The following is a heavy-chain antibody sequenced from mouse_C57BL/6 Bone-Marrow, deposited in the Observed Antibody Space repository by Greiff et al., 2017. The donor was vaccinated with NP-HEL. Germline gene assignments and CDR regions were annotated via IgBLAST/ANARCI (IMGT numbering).Heavy chain of an antibody. J-gene: IGHJ2*01. CDR1: GYTFTDYY. CDR3: AREGGLRRFDY. CDR2: IYPGSGNT. D-gene: IGHD2-4*01. Sequence: QVHVKQSGAELVRPGASVKLSCKASGYTFTDYYINWVKQRPGQGLEWIARIYPGSGNTYYNEKFKGKATLTAEKSSSTAYMQLSSLTSEDSAVYFCAREGGLRRFDYWGQGTTLTVSS. V-gene: IGHV1-76*01.